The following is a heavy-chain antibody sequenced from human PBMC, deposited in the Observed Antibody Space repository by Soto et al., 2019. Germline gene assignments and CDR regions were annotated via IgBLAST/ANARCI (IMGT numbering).Heavy chain of an antibody. Sequence: GGSLRLSCAASGFTFSTFVMSWVRQAPGKGLEWVSSITSSSSNIYYADSVRGRFTISRDNTKNSLYLQMNSLRAEDTAVYYCASVYTWGQGTRVTVSS. D-gene: IGHD1-1*01. J-gene: IGHJ4*01. CDR3: ASVYT. V-gene: IGHV3-21*01. CDR1: GFTFSTFV. CDR2: ITSSSSNI.